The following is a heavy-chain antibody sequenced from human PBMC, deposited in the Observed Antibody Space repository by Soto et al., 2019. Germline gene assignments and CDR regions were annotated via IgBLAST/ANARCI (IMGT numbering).Heavy chain of an antibody. D-gene: IGHD1-1*01. CDR2: ISADGSNT. V-gene: IGHV3-74*01. J-gene: IGHJ4*02. CDR1: GFVFSSHW. Sequence: GGSLRLSCAASGFVFSSHWMHWVRQAPGKGLVWVSRISADGSNTNYADSVKGRFTISRDNAKNTLFLQMNSLRAEDTAVYYCARRTDAYNWADYWGQGTLVTVSS. CDR3: ARRTDAYNWADY.